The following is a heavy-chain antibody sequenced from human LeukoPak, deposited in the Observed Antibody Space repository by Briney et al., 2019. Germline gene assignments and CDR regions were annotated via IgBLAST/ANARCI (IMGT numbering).Heavy chain of an antibody. V-gene: IGHV1-18*01. CDR2: ISAYNGNT. D-gene: IGHD5-24*01. J-gene: IGHJ4*02. CDR1: GYTFTSYG. CDR3: ARESANGYNYGY. Sequence: ASVKVSCKASGYTFTSYGISWVRQAPGQGLEWMGWISAYNGNTNYAQKLQGRVTITADESTSTAYMELSSLRSEDTAVYYCARESANGYNYGYWGQGTLVTVSS.